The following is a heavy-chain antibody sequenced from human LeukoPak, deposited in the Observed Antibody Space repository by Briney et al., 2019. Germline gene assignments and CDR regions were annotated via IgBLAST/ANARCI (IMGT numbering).Heavy chain of an antibody. CDR2: INSDGSPT. Sequence: GGSLRLSCAASGFTFSSYWMHWVRQAPGKGLVWVSRINSDGSPTTYADSVKGRFTISRDNAKNTLYLQMNSLRVEDTAVYYCAREGGTNRDALDIWGQGTMLTVPS. J-gene: IGHJ3*02. CDR3: AREGGTNRDALDI. V-gene: IGHV3-74*01. D-gene: IGHD1-7*01. CDR1: GFTFSSYW.